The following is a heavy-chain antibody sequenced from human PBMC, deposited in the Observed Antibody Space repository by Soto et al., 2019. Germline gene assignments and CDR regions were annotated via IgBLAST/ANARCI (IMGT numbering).Heavy chain of an antibody. CDR3: TTDSYITSIIVRFDY. J-gene: IGHJ4*01. Sequence: GSLRLSCAASGCTFSNAWMSWVRQAPGKGLEWVGRVKSKTDGGTTDFAAPVKGRFAISRDDSKNMVYLEMNSLKTEDTAIYYCTTDSYITSIIVRFDYWGHGTLVTVSS. V-gene: IGHV3-15*07. CDR1: GCTFSNAW. D-gene: IGHD3-22*01. CDR2: VKSKTDGGTT.